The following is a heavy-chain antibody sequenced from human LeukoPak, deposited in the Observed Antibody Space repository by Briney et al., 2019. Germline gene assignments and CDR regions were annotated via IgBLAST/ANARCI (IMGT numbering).Heavy chain of an antibody. Sequence: PGGSLRLSCTASGFTLGDYAMSWVRQAPGKGLEWVGFIRSKAYGGTSEYAASVRGRFTISRDDSKSIAYLQMNSLKTEDTAVYYCTRQQWPEYNWFDPWGQGTLVTVSS. CDR1: GFTLGDYA. CDR2: IRSKAYGGTS. J-gene: IGHJ5*02. V-gene: IGHV3-49*04. D-gene: IGHD6-19*01. CDR3: TRQQWPEYNWFDP.